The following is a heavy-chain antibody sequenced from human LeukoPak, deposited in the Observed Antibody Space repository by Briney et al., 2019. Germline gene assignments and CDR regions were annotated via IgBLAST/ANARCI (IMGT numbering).Heavy chain of an antibody. CDR1: GYSISSGDSY. V-gene: IGHV4-30-4*01. D-gene: IGHD6-19*01. CDR2: IYYSGST. CDR3: ARQGSGWYDY. Sequence: SETLSLTCTVSGYSISSGDSYWSWIRQPPGKGLEWIGYIYYSGSTYYNPSLKSRVTISVDTSKNQFSLKLSSVTAADTAVYYCARQGSGWYDYWGQGTLVTVSS. J-gene: IGHJ4*02.